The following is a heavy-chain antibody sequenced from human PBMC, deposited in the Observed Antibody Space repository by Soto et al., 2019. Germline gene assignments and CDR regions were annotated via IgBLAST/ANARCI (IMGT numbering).Heavy chain of an antibody. Sequence: WETLSLTCTVSGGSINNYYWSWIRQPPGKGLEWIGYISYSGSTNYNPSLKSRVTISVDTSKKQFSLKLSSVTAADTAVYYCERGKDASDYWGQGTLVTVSS. CDR3: ERGKDASDY. V-gene: IGHV4-59*01. CDR2: ISYSGST. CDR1: GGSINNYY. J-gene: IGHJ4*02.